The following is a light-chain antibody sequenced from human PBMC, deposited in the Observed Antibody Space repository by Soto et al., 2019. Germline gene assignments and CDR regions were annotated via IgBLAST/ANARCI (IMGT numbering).Light chain of an antibody. CDR3: QQYNSWPLT. CDR2: GAS. CDR1: QSVRSN. Sequence: EIVMTQSPATLSVSPGDRVTLSCRASQSVRSNSAWYQQKPGQAPRLLIYGASTRATGIPARFSGSGYETEFTLTISSLQSEDFAVYYCQQYNSWPLTFGGGTKVEFK. V-gene: IGKV3-15*01. J-gene: IGKJ4*01.